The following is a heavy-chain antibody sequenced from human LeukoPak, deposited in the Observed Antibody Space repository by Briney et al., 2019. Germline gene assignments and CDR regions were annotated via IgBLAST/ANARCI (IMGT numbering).Heavy chain of an antibody. CDR1: GFTFSTYW. CDR3: ARDGIAAVDFDY. Sequence: GGSLRLSCAASGFTFSTYWMHWVRQALGKGLVWVSRVNGDGSSTNYADSVKGRFTISRDNAKNTLYLQMNSLRAEDTAVYYCARDGIAAVDFDYWGQGILVTVSS. D-gene: IGHD6-13*01. V-gene: IGHV3-74*01. CDR2: VNGDGSST. J-gene: IGHJ4*02.